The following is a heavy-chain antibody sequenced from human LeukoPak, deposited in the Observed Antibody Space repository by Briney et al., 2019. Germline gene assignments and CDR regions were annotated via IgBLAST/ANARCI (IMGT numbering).Heavy chain of an antibody. CDR2: LYHSGRT. Sequence: SETLSLTCTVSGGFLTTSSFYWAWVRQPPGKGLEWIGSLYHSGRTYYNPDLKSRLSISIDTSQNHLSLKLNSVTGADTAMYFCARPRDAAMRDAFDIWGQGTIVLVSS. J-gene: IGHJ3*02. CDR3: ARPRDAAMRDAFDI. V-gene: IGHV4-39*02. CDR1: GGFLTTSSFY. D-gene: IGHD5-18*01.